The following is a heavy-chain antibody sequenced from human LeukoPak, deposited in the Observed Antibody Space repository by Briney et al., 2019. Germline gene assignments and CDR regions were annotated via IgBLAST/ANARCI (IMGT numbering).Heavy chain of an antibody. J-gene: IGHJ4*02. V-gene: IGHV4-59*12. D-gene: IGHD4-17*01. Sequence: PSETLSLTCTVSGGSISSYYWSWIRQPPGKGLEWIGYIYYSGSTNYNPSLKSRVTMSVDTSKNQFSLKLSSVTAADTAVYYCARVRSYGDYVGFDYWGQGTLVTVSS. CDR1: GGSISSYY. CDR3: ARVRSYGDYVGFDY. CDR2: IYYSGST.